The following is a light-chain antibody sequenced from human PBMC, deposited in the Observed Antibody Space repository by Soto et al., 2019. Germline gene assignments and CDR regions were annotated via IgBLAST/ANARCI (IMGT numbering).Light chain of an antibody. CDR2: EVS. V-gene: IGLV2-23*02. CDR3: CSYAGSSSFAV. Sequence: QSALTQPASVSGSPGQSITIFCTGSSSDVGNYNFVSWYQQHPGKAPKFMIYEVSKRPSGVSNRFSGSKSGNTASLTISGLQAEDEADYYCCSYAGSSSFAVFGGGTKLTVL. J-gene: IGLJ2*01. CDR1: SSDVGNYNF.